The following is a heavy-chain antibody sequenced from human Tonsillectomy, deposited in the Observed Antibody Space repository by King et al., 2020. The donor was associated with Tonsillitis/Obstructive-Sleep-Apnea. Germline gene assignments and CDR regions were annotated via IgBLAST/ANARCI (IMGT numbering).Heavy chain of an antibody. CDR3: AKSGLNDYDSSGYYVGMNYFDY. V-gene: IGHV3-30*18. CDR2: ISYDGSNK. Sequence: VQLVESGGGVVQAGRSLRLSCAGSGFTFSSYGMHWVRQAPGKGLEWVALISYDGSNKYYADSVKGRFTISRDNSKNTLYVQMNSLRAEDTAVYYCAKSGLNDYDSSGYYVGMNYFDYWGQGTLVTVSS. D-gene: IGHD3-22*01. CDR1: GFTFSSYG. J-gene: IGHJ4*02.